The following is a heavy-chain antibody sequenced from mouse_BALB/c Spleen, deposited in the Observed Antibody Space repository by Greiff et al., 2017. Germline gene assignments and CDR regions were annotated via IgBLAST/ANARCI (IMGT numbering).Heavy chain of an antibody. CDR2: INPYNDGT. Sequence: VQLKQSGPELVKPGASVKMSCKASGYTFTSYVMHWVKQKPGQGLEWIGYINPYNDGTKYNEKFKGKATLTSDKSSSTAYMELSSLTSEDSAVYYCARPGYYGSGAMDYWGQGTSVTVSS. CDR1: GYTFTSYV. V-gene: IGHV1-14*01. CDR3: ARPGYYGSGAMDY. J-gene: IGHJ4*01. D-gene: IGHD1-1*01.